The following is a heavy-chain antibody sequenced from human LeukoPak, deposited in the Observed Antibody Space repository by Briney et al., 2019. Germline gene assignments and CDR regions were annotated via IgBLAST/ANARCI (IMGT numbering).Heavy chain of an antibody. Sequence: SETLSLTCAVSGASISAGGHSWTWVRQPPGKDLEWIAYMFHSGTTFYNPSLKSRFTISMDTSQNQFSLKLTSVTAADTAVYYCARGRYGQTFDSWGQGTLVIVSS. J-gene: IGHJ4*02. V-gene: IGHV4-30-2*01. CDR1: GASISAGGHS. D-gene: IGHD5-18*01. CDR3: ARGRYGQTFDS. CDR2: MFHSGTT.